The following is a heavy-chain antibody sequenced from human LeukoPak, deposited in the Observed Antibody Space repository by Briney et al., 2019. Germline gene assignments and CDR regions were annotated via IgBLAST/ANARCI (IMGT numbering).Heavy chain of an antibody. CDR1: GFTFSSYA. CDR2: ISYDGSNK. CDR3: ARESGPEDAFDI. J-gene: IGHJ3*02. V-gene: IGHV3-30-3*01. Sequence: GGSLRLSCAASGFTFSSYAMHWVRQAPGKGLEWVAVISYDGSNKYYADSVKARFTISRDNSKNTLYLQMNSLRAEDTAVYYCARESGPEDAFDIWGQGTMVTVSS.